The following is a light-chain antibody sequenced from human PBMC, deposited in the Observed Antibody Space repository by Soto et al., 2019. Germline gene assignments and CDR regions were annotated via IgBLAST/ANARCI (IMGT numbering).Light chain of an antibody. CDR1: QSVSSN. CDR3: QQYNNGPPLT. CDR2: GAS. Sequence: EIVMTQSPATLSVSPGERATLSCRASQSVSSNLAWYQQKPGQAPRLLIYGASTRATGIPARFSGSGSGTEFTLNISSLQSEDFAVYYCQQYNNGPPLTFGGGTKVEIK. V-gene: IGKV3-15*01. J-gene: IGKJ4*01.